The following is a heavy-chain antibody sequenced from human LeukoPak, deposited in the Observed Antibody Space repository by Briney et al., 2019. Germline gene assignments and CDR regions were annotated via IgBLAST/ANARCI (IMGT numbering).Heavy chain of an antibody. D-gene: IGHD6-19*01. CDR1: GFTFSNYA. J-gene: IGHJ4*02. Sequence: GGSLRLSCAASGFTFSNYAMSWVRQAPGEGLEWVSATGGRGDAKFYADSVKGWFTIPRDNSNSTLYLQMHSLRLDDTAIYYCAKELSSASYPYYFDSWGQGTLVTVSS. V-gene: IGHV3-23*01. CDR3: AKELSSASYPYYFDS. CDR2: TGGRGDAK.